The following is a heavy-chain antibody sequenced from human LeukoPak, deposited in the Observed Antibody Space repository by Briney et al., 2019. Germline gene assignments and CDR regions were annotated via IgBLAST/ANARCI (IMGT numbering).Heavy chain of an antibody. J-gene: IGHJ6*03. V-gene: IGHV3-64*02. CDR3: ARGPSSYFYMDV. CDR2: ITANARSK. Sequence: GGSLRLSCAASGFTFSSYVMHWVRQGPGKGLEYVSAITANARSKYHADSVRGRFTISRDNSKDTLYLQMGSLRPEDTAVYYCARGPSSYFYMDVWGKGTTVTVSS. CDR1: GFTFSSYV.